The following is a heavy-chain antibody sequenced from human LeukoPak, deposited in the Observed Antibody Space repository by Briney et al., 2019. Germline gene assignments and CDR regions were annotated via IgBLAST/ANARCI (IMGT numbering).Heavy chain of an antibody. CDR2: INHSGST. CDR3: ARRGYCSSTSCYRYYYYYMDV. Sequence: SETLSLTCAVYGGSFSGYYWSWIRQPPGKGLEWLGEINHSGSTNYNPSLKSRVTISVDTSKNQFSLKLSSVTAADTAVYYCARRGYCSSTSCYRYYYYYMDVWGKGTTVTISS. D-gene: IGHD2-2*01. J-gene: IGHJ6*03. V-gene: IGHV4-34*01. CDR1: GGSFSGYY.